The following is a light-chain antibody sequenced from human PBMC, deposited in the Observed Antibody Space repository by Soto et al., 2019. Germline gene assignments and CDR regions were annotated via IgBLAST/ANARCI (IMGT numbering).Light chain of an antibody. Sequence: EKVMTQSPATLSVSPGERASLSCRASQSVSSNLAWYQQKPGQTPRLRSYATSTRATGIPARFSGSGSGTEFTLNISRLQSEDFAGYYCQHSDNRHLPFGGG. CDR3: QHSDNRHLP. CDR1: QSVSSN. J-gene: IGKJ4*01. CDR2: ATS. V-gene: IGKV3-15*01.